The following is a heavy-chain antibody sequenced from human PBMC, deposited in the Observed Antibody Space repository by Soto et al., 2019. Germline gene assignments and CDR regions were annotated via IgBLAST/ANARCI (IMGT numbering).Heavy chain of an antibody. J-gene: IGHJ6*02. Sequence: GESLKISCAASGFTFSSYAMHWVRQAPGKGLEWVAVISYDGSNKYYADSVKGRFTISRDNSKNTLYLQMNSLRAEDTAVYYCARDRAPGIFGVAVDYYYGMDVWGQGTTVTVSS. CDR3: ARDRAPGIFGVAVDYYYGMDV. V-gene: IGHV3-30*04. CDR2: ISYDGSNK. D-gene: IGHD3-3*01. CDR1: GFTFSSYA.